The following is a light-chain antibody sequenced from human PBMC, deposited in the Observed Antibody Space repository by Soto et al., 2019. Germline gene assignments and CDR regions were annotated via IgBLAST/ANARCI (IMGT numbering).Light chain of an antibody. CDR1: SGHNTYI. CDR2: LDRSGRY. J-gene: IGLJ3*02. Sequence: LVLTQSSSASASLGSSVKLTCILSSGHNTYIIAWHQQQPGKAPRFLMTLDRSGRYNRGSGVPDRFSGSSSGADRYLTISNLQFEDEGDYYCETWYSNTHKVFGGGTKLTVL. CDR3: ETWYSNTHKV. V-gene: IGLV4-60*02.